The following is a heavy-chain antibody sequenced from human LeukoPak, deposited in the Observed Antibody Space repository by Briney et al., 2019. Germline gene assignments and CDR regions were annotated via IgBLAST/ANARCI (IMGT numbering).Heavy chain of an antibody. CDR3: AREAGYCSGGSCYARYYFDY. Sequence: SETLSLTCTVSGGSISSYYWSWIRQPAGKGLECIGRIYTSGSTNYNPSLKSRATMSVDTSKNQFSLKLSSVTAADTAVYYCAREAGYCSGGSCYARYYFDYWGQGTLVTVSS. V-gene: IGHV4-4*07. J-gene: IGHJ4*02. CDR1: GGSISSYY. D-gene: IGHD2-15*01. CDR2: IYTSGST.